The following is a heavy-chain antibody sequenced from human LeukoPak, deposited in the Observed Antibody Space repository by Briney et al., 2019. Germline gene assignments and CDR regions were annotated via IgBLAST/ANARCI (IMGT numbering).Heavy chain of an antibody. CDR1: EFTFSNFD. V-gene: IGHV3-30*03. D-gene: IGHD6-6*01. CDR3: ARAQSSSPSDFDY. CDR2: ISYDGSNK. J-gene: IGHJ4*02. Sequence: PGGSLRLSCAASEFTFSNFDMHWVRQAPGKGLEWVAVISYDGSNKYFADSVKGRFTISRDNSKNTLYLQMNSLRAEDTAVYFCARAQSSSPSDFDYWGQGTLVTVSS.